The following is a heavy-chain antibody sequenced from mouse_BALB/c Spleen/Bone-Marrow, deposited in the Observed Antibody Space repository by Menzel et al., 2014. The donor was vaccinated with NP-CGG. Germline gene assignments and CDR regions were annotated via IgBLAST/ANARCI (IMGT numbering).Heavy chain of an antibody. CDR1: GYTFTSYY. V-gene: IGHV1S81*02. CDR3: SRGRRDALDY. J-gene: IGHJ4*01. CDR2: INPSNGGT. Sequence: QVQLQQSGAELVKPGVSVKLSCKASGYTFTSYYMYWVKQRPGQGLEWFGEINPSNGGTNFNEKFKNKATLTVDKSSSTAYMQLSSLTSEDSAVYYCSRGRRDALDYWGQGTSVTVSS.